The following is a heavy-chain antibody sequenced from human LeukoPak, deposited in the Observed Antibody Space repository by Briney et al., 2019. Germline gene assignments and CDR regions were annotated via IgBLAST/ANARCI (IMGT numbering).Heavy chain of an antibody. D-gene: IGHD6-19*01. V-gene: IGHV3-30*04. J-gene: IGHJ4*02. CDR3: ASPSGSSGWYRYYFDY. CDR2: ISYDGSNK. CDR1: AFTFSSYA. Sequence: PAGSLRLSCAASAFTFSSYAMHWVRQAPGKELEWVADISYDGSNKYYADSVKGRFTISRDNSKNTLYLQMNSLRAEDTAVYYCASPSGSSGWYRYYFDYWGQGTLVTVSS.